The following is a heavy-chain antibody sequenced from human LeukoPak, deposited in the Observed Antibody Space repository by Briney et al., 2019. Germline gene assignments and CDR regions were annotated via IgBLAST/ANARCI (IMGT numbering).Heavy chain of an antibody. CDR1: GGSISSYY. Sequence: SETLSLTCTVSGGSISSYYWGWLRQPPGKGLEWIGYIYYSGSTNYNPSLKSRVTISVDTSKNQFSLKLSSVTAADTAVYYCARSMGDYGPSGMDVWGQGTTVTVSS. D-gene: IGHD4-17*01. CDR2: IYYSGST. J-gene: IGHJ6*02. CDR3: ARSMGDYGPSGMDV. V-gene: IGHV4-59*08.